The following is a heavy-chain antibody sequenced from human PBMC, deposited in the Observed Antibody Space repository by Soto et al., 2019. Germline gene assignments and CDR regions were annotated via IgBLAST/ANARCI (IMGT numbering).Heavy chain of an antibody. V-gene: IGHV4-59*08. D-gene: IGHD3-22*01. CDR1: GSPISDNY. CDR2: IYYTRTT. J-gene: IGHJ4*02. Sequence: PSETLSLTCTVSGSPISDNYWSWFRQAPEQGQERVGYIYYTRTTTYNPSVKSRVTISLDTSKSQFSLILRSVTAADTAVYYCARLRDYYQAFDYWGQGTRVTVSS. CDR3: ARLRDYYQAFDY.